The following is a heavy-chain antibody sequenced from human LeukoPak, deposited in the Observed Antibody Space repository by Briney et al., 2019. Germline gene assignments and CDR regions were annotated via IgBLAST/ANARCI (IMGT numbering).Heavy chain of an antibody. Sequence: TGGSLRLSCAASGFTFDDYAMHWVRQAPGKGLEWASGISWNSGSIGYADSVKGRFTISRDNAKNSLYLQMNSLRAEDTALYYCAKEYGSGGYWGQGTLVTVSS. J-gene: IGHJ4*02. D-gene: IGHD3-10*01. CDR1: GFTFDDYA. CDR3: AKEYGSGGY. V-gene: IGHV3-9*01. CDR2: ISWNSGSI.